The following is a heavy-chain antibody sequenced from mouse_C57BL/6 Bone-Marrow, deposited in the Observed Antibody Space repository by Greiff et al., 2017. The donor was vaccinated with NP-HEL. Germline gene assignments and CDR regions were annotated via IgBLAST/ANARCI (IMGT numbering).Heavy chain of an antibody. V-gene: IGHV14-1*01. Sequence: VQLQQSGAELVRPGASVKLSCTASSFNIKDYYMHWVKQRPEQGLEWIGRIDPEDGDTEYAPKFQGKATMTADTSSNTAYLQLSSLTSEDTAVYYCTICYYGSSSFAYWGQGTLVTVSA. CDR2: IDPEDGDT. D-gene: IGHD1-1*01. CDR1: SFNIKDYY. CDR3: TICYYGSSSFAY. J-gene: IGHJ3*01.